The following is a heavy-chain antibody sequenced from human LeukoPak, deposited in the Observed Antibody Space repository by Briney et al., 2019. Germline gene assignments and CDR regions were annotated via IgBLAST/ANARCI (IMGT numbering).Heavy chain of an antibody. CDR2: INHSGST. CDR1: GGSFSGYY. V-gene: IGHV4-34*01. J-gene: IGHJ3*02. CDR3: ARGRYYYDSSGYDAFDI. Sequence: SETLSLTCAVYGGSFSGYYWSWIRQPPGKGLEWIGEINHSGSTNYNPSLKSQVTISVDTSKNQFSLKLSSVTAADTAVYYCARGRYYYDSSGYDAFDIWGQGTMVTVSS. D-gene: IGHD3-22*01.